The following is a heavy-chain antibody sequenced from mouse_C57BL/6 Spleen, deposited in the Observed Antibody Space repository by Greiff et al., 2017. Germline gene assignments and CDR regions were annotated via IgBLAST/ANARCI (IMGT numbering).Heavy chain of an antibody. CDR1: GYTFTEYT. Sequence: VQRVESGAELVKPGASVKLSCKASGYTFTEYTIHWVKQRSGQGLEWIGWFYPGSGSIKYNEKFKDKATLTADKSSSTVYMELSRLTSEDSAVYFCARHEERQTAQAKGAMDYWGQGTSVTVSS. J-gene: IGHJ4*01. CDR2: FYPGSGSI. CDR3: ARHEERQTAQAKGAMDY. V-gene: IGHV1-62-2*01. D-gene: IGHD3-2*02.